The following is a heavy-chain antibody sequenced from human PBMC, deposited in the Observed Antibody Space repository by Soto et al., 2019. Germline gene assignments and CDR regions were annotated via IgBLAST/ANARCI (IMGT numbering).Heavy chain of an antibody. Sequence: ASETLSLTCTVSGGSISSYYWSWIRQPPGKGLEWIGYIYYSGSTNYNPSLKSRVTISVDTSKNQFSLKLSSVTAADTAVYYCARGLGGYSYGGWGQGTLVTVSS. CDR3: ARGLGGYSYGG. CDR2: IYYSGST. J-gene: IGHJ4*02. V-gene: IGHV4-59*01. D-gene: IGHD5-18*01. CDR1: GGSISSYY.